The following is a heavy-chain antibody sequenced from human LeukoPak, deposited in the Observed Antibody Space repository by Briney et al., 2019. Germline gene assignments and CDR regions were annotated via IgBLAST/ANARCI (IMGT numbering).Heavy chain of an antibody. V-gene: IGHV3-74*01. J-gene: IGHJ4*02. CDR3: ARDGWELPNDY. CDR1: GFTFSRDW. D-gene: IGHD1-26*01. CDR2: MNSDGSTT. Sequence: PGGSLRLSCAASGFTFSRDWMHWVRQGPGKGLVWVSRMNSDGSTTNYADSVKGRFTISRDNAKNTLYLQMNSLRAEDTAVYYCARDGWELPNDYWGQGTLVTVSS.